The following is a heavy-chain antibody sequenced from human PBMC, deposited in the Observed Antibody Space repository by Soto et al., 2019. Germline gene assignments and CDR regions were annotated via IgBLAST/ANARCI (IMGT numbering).Heavy chain of an antibody. Sequence: GGFLRLSCAASGFTFDDYAMHWVRQAPGKGLEWVSGISWNSGSIGYADSVKGRFTISRDNAKNSLYLQMNSLRAEDTALYYCAKASGMDTAMLYYFDYWGQGTLVTVSS. CDR3: AKASGMDTAMLYYFDY. CDR2: ISWNSGSI. J-gene: IGHJ4*02. CDR1: GFTFDDYA. D-gene: IGHD5-18*01. V-gene: IGHV3-9*01.